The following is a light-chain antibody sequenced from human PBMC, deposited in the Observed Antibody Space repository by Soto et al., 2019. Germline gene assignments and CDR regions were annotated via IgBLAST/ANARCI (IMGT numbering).Light chain of an antibody. CDR1: QSISSS. CDR3: QQYNNWFSVT. J-gene: IGKJ5*01. V-gene: IGKV3-15*01. Sequence: ETVLTQSPATLYVSPGESATLSCRASQSISSSKLAWYQQKPGQAPRLVIYDTYIRATGIPARFSGSGSGTEFTLTISSLQSEDFGVYYCQQYNNWFSVTFGQGTRLEIK. CDR2: DTY.